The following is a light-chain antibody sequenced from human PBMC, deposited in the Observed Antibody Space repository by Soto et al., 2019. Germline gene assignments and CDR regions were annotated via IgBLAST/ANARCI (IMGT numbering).Light chain of an antibody. J-gene: IGKJ1*01. CDR1: QTISSW. V-gene: IGKV1-5*03. CDR3: QQYNSYSQGWT. CDR2: KAS. Sequence: DIQMTQSPSTLSGSVGDRVTITCRASQTISSWLAWYQQKPGKAPKLLIYKASTLKSGVPSRFSGSGSGTEFTLTISSLQPDDFATYYCQQYNSYSQGWTFGQGTKVDIK.